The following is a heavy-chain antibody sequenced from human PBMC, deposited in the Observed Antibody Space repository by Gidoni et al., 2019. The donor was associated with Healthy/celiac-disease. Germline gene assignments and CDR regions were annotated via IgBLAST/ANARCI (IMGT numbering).Heavy chain of an antibody. CDR1: GFTFSSYA. V-gene: IGHV3-23*01. CDR2: ISGSGGST. CDR3: AKGIRHYYGSGSGPYGMDV. D-gene: IGHD3-10*01. J-gene: IGHJ6*02. Sequence: EVQLLESGGGLVQPGGSLRLSCAASGFTFSSYAMSWVRQAPGKGLEWVAAISGSGGSTYYAASVNGRFTISRDNSKNTLYLQMNSLRAEYTAVYYCAKGIRHYYGSGSGPYGMDVWGQGTTVTVSS.